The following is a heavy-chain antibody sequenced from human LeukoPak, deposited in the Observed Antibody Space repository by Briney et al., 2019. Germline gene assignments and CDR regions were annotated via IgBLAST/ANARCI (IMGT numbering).Heavy chain of an antibody. J-gene: IGHJ4*02. CDR2: IFHIGVT. CDR1: GGSISSDHW. D-gene: IGHD2-2*01. CDR3: ARPQTMGSSSPLGY. V-gene: IGHV4-4*02. Sequence: PSETLSLTCAVSGGSISSDHWWSWVRQPPGKSLEWIGEIFHIGVTNYKPSLKSRVTTSLDTSKNQISLKLSSVTAADTAVYYCARPQTMGSSSPLGYWGQGTLVTVSS.